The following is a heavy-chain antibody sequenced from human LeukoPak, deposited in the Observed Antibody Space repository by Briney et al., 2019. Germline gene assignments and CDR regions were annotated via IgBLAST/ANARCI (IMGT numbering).Heavy chain of an antibody. CDR2: ISAYNGNT. D-gene: IGHD3-3*01. J-gene: IGHJ5*02. CDR1: GYTFTSYG. Sequence: ASVKVSCKASGYTFTSYGISWVRQAPGQGLEWMGWISAYNGNTNYAQELQGRVTMTTDTSTGTAYMELRSLRSDDTAVYYCARGPITIFGVVFPLDPWGQGTLVTVSS. CDR3: ARGPITIFGVVFPLDP. V-gene: IGHV1-18*01.